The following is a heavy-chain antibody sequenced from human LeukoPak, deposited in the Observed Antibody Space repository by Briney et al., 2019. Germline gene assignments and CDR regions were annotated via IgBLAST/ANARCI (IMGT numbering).Heavy chain of an antibody. CDR1: GYSFTSYW. J-gene: IGHJ3*02. Sequence: GESLKISCKGSGYSFTSYWIGWVRQMPGKGLEWMRIIYPGDSDTRYSPSFQGRVTISADKSISTAYLQWSSLKASDTAMYYCARLGIAEGRDSSGYANGVGAFDIWGQGTMVTVSS. D-gene: IGHD3-22*01. V-gene: IGHV5-51*01. CDR2: IYPGDSDT. CDR3: ARLGIAEGRDSSGYANGVGAFDI.